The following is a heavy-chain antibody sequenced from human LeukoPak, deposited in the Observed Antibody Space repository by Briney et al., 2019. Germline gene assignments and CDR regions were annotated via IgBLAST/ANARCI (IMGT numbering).Heavy chain of an antibody. V-gene: IGHV4-59*11. J-gene: IGHJ5*02. CDR1: GGSIISHY. CDR2: IYDSGGS. Sequence: SETLSLTCIVSGGSIISHYWSWIRQSPGKGLEWIGYIYDSGGSNYNPSLKSRATMSVDTSKNQFSLKLSSVTAADTAVYYCVTMRDWFDPWGQGTLVTVSS. CDR3: VTMRDWFDP.